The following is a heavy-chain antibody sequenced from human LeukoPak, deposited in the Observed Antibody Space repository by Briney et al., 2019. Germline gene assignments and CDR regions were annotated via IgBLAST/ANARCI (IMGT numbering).Heavy chain of an antibody. CDR3: ARGALLWFGDRMEYYFDY. J-gene: IGHJ4*02. D-gene: IGHD3-10*01. V-gene: IGHV4-39*07. CDR2: IYYSGST. Sequence: SETLSLTCTVSGGSISSSSYYWGWIRQPPGKGLEWIGSIYYSGSTYYNPSLKSRVTISVDTSKNQFSLKLSSMTAADTAVYYCARGALLWFGDRMEYYFDYWGQGTLVTVSS. CDR1: GGSISSSSYY.